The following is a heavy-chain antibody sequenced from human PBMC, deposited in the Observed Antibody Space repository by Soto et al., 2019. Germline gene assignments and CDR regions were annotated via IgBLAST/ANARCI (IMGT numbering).Heavy chain of an antibody. V-gene: IGHV1-18*01. D-gene: IGHD6-6*01. CDR3: ARDYIGYSSSSSYYYYGMDV. CDR1: GYTFTSYG. J-gene: IGHJ6*02. CDR2: ISAYNGNT. Sequence: ASVKVSCKASGYTFTSYGISWVRQAPGQRLEWMGWISAYNGNTNYAQKLQGRVTMTTDTSTSTAYMELRSLRSDDTAVYYCARDYIGYSSSSSYYYYGMDVWGQGTTVTVS.